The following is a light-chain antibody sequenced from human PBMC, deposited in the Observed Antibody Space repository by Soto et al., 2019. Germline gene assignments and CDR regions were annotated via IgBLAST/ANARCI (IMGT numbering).Light chain of an antibody. Sequence: QSVLSQPPSASGTPGQTVTVSCSGTYSNIGINDVHWYRQLSGTAPQILIYDTSQLATGVPDRFSGSRSGTSASLVISGLQTEDEADYHCAAWDDSLNGPAFGGGTKLTVL. CDR3: AAWDDSLNGPA. J-gene: IGLJ2*01. V-gene: IGLV1-44*01. CDR2: DTS. CDR1: YSNIGIND.